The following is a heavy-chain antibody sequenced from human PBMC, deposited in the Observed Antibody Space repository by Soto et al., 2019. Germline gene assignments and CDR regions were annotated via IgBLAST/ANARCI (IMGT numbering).Heavy chain of an antibody. CDR1: GGSISSGGYY. J-gene: IGHJ4*02. CDR2: IYYSGST. Sequence: SETLSLTCTVSGGSISSGGYYWSWIRQHPGKGLEWIGYIYYSGSTYYNPSLKSRVTISVDTSKNQFSLKLSSVTAADTAVYYCARCAHLGMVAGNIDYWGQGTLVTVSS. D-gene: IGHD2-15*01. CDR3: ARCAHLGMVAGNIDY. V-gene: IGHV4-31*03.